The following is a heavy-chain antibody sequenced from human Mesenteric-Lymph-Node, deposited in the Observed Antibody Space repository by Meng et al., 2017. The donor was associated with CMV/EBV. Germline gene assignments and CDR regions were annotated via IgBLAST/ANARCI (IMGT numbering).Heavy chain of an antibody. D-gene: IGHD5-18*01. V-gene: IGHV3-23*01. J-gene: IGHJ6*02. CDR2: ISSGSGYT. Sequence: GESLKISCAASGFTFNNYALTWVRQAPGKGLEWVSGISSGSGYTYYADSVKGRFTISRDNSKNTLYLQMNSLRAEDTAVYYCAKGYPWIQPPSDGMDVWGQGTTVTVSS. CDR3: AKGYPWIQPPSDGMDV. CDR1: GFTFNNYA.